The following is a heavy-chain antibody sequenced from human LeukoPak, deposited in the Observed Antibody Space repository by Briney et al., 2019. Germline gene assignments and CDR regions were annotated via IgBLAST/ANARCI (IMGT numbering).Heavy chain of an antibody. D-gene: IGHD3-16*01. CDR1: GFTFSSYA. J-gene: IGHJ4*02. Sequence: PGRSLRLSCAASGFTFSSYAMHWVRQAPGKGLEWVAVISYDGSNKYYADSVKGRFTISRDNSKNTLYLQMNSLRAEDTAVYYCARQGRIMITFGGVGFDYWGQGTLVTVSS. CDR3: ARQGRIMITFGGVGFDY. CDR2: ISYDGSNK. V-gene: IGHV3-30-3*01.